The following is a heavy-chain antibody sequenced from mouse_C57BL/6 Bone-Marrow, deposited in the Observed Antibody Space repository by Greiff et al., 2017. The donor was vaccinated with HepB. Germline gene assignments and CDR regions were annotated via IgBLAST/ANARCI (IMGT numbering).Heavy chain of an antibody. CDR3: AVLITTVVATLTGRKYAMDY. Sequence: QVQLQQPGAELVKPGASVKLSCKASGYTFTSYWMHWVKQRPGQGLEWIGMIHPNSGSTNYNEKFKSKATLTVDKSSSTAYMQLSSLTSEDSAVYYCAVLITTVVATLTGRKYAMDYWGQGTSVTVSS. CDR1: GYTFTSYW. D-gene: IGHD1-1*01. V-gene: IGHV1-64*01. CDR2: IHPNSGST. J-gene: IGHJ4*01.